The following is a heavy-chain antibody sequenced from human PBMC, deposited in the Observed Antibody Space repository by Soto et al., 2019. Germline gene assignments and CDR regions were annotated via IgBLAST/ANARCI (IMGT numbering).Heavy chain of an antibody. D-gene: IGHD3-9*01. Sequence: QVQLQQWGAGLLKPSETLSLTCAVYGGSFSGYYWSWIRQPPGKGLEWIGEINHSGSTNYNPSVKSRVTISVDTSKNQFSLKLSSVSAADTAVYYCASMAYYDIFPYGMDVWGQGTTVTVSS. CDR3: ASMAYYDIFPYGMDV. V-gene: IGHV4-34*01. CDR1: GGSFSGYY. CDR2: INHSGST. J-gene: IGHJ6*02.